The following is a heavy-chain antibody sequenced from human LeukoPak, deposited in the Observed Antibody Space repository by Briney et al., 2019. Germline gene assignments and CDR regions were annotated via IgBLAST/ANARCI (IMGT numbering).Heavy chain of an antibody. Sequence: GGSLRLSCAASGFTFSNTWMNWVRQAPGKGLEWVGRIKSKTDGGTADYAAPVKGRFTISRDDSKNTLYLQMNSLKTEDTAVYYCTTVFYCSSTSCYTHLDYWGQGTLVTVSS. D-gene: IGHD2-2*02. CDR1: GFTFSNTW. CDR3: TTVFYCSSTSCYTHLDY. J-gene: IGHJ4*02. V-gene: IGHV3-15*01. CDR2: IKSKTDGGTA.